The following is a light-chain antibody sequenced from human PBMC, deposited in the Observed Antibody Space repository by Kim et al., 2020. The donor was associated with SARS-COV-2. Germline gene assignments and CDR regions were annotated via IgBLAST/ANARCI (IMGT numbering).Light chain of an antibody. CDR2: DTN. Sequence: QAVVTQEPSLTVSPGGTVTVACGSSSGAVTSGHFPYWFQQKPGQAPRTLIYDTNNKHSWTPARFSGSLLGVKAALTLSGAQPEDEAEYYCLLSYDGVWVFGGGTKLTVL. J-gene: IGLJ3*02. CDR1: SGAVTSGHF. V-gene: IGLV7-46*01. CDR3: LLSYDGVWV.